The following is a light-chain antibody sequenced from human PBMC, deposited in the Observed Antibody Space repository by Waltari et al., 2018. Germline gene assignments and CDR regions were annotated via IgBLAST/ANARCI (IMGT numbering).Light chain of an antibody. V-gene: IGLV1-51*02. J-gene: IGLJ2*01. CDR2: ENN. Sequence: QSVLTQPPSVSAAPGQKVTISCSGSSSNIGNDYVSWYQQLPGTAPKLVIYENNKRPSGSPDRFSGSKSGTSATLGITGLQTGDEADYYCGTWDTSLSALIFGGGTKLTVL. CDR1: SSNIGNDY. CDR3: GTWDTSLSALI.